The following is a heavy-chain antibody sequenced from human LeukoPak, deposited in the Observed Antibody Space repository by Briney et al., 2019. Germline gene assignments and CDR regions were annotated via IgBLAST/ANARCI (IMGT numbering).Heavy chain of an antibody. D-gene: IGHD1-26*01. J-gene: IGHJ4*02. CDR3: VNDVSGSYTFDY. V-gene: IGHV3-64D*09. Sequence: GGSLRLSCAASGFTFSSSAMHWVRQAPGKGLEYVSGINDNGRATHYGDSLKGRFTISRDNSKNTLYLQMSSLTAEDTAVYYCVNDVSGSYTFDYWGQGTLVTVSS. CDR1: GFTFSSSA. CDR2: INDNGRAT.